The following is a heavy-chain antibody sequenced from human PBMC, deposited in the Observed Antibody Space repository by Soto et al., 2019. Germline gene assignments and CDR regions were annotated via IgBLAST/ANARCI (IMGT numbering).Heavy chain of an antibody. D-gene: IGHD6-13*01. Sequence: PGGSLRLSCAASGFTFSNYAMTWVRQAPGKGLEWVSGLNGSGGSTPSADSVKGRFAISRDNSKNTLYLQMNGLRAEDTALYYCAKVTKRAAAGRYEYYKYGMDVWGQGTTVTVSS. V-gene: IGHV3-23*01. CDR3: AKVTKRAAAGRYEYYKYGMDV. J-gene: IGHJ6*02. CDR1: GFTFSNYA. CDR2: LNGSGGST.